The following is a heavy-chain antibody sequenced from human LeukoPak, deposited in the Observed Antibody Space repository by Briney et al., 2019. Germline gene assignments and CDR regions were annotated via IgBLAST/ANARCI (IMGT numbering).Heavy chain of an antibody. J-gene: IGHJ6*03. D-gene: IGHD2-2*02. CDR2: IKQDGSEK. V-gene: IGHV3-7*01. Sequence: GGSLRLSCAASGFTFSSYGMHWVRQAPGKGLEWVANIKQDGSEKYYVDSVKGRFTISRDNAKNSLYPQMNSLRAEDTAVYYCARDLYCSSTSWYICYYYYMDVWGKGTTVTVSS. CDR3: ARDLYCSSTSWYICYYYYMDV. CDR1: GFTFSSYG.